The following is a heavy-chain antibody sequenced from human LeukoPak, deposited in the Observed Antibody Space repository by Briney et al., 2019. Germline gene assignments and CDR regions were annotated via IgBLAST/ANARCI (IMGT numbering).Heavy chain of an antibody. Sequence: ASVKVSCKASGGTFSSYAISWVRQAPGQGLEWMGGIIPIFGTANYAQKFQGRVTITADKYTSTAYMELSSLRSEDTAVYYCARDRYGGGFQHWGQGTLVTVSS. CDR1: GGTFSSYA. CDR3: ARDRYGGGFQH. J-gene: IGHJ1*01. D-gene: IGHD4-17*01. CDR2: IIPIFGTA. V-gene: IGHV1-69*06.